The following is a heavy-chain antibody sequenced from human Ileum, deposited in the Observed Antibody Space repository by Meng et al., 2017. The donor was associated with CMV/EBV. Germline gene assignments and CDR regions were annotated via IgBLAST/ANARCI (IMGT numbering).Heavy chain of an antibody. J-gene: IGHJ4*02. Sequence: QLQQWVAGPLTLSATLSLTCAVDGGCFCGYYWRWIRQPPGKGLEWIGEINHSGSTKYNPSLKSRVTISVNTSKNQLSLKMTSVTAADTAVYYCANRVDTAMVNTFDYWGQGTLVTVSS. CDR1: GGCFCGYY. CDR3: ANRVDTAMVNTFDY. D-gene: IGHD5-18*01. V-gene: IGHV4-34*01. CDR2: INHSGST.